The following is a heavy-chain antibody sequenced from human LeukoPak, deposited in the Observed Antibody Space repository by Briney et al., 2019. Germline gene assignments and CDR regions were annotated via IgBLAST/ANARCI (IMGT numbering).Heavy chain of an antibody. CDR2: IKQDGSEK. D-gene: IGHD5-18*01. Sequence: GGSLRLSCAASGFTFSSYWMSWVRQAPGKGLEWVANIKQDGSEKYYVDSVKGRFTISRDNAKNSLYLQMNILRAEDTAVYYCARDLPDTRTPGLDYWGQGTLVTVSS. J-gene: IGHJ4*02. V-gene: IGHV3-7*03. CDR1: GFTFSSYW. CDR3: ARDLPDTRTPGLDY.